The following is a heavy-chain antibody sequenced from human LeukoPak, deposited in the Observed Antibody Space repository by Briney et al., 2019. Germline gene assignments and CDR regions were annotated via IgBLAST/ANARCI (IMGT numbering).Heavy chain of an antibody. J-gene: IGHJ2*01. V-gene: IGHV4-59*01. Sequence: SETLSLTCTVSGGSISSYYWSWLRQPPGQGLEWIGYIYYSGSTNYNPSLKSRVTISVDTSKNQFSLKLSSVTAADTAVYYCARKRDYGDYRWYFDLWGRGTLVTVSS. CDR3: ARKRDYGDYRWYFDL. CDR1: GGSISSYY. D-gene: IGHD4-17*01. CDR2: IYYSGST.